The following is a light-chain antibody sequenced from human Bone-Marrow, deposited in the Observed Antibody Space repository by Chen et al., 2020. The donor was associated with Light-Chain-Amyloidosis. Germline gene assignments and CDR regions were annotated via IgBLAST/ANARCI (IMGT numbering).Light chain of an antibody. CDR3: SSYTITNTLV. CDR1: SSDVGGDNH. J-gene: IGLJ1*01. Sequence: QSALPQPASVSESPGQPLTISCTGTSSDVGGDNHVSWYQQHPDKAPKLMIYEVTNRPSWVPDRFSGYKSDNTASLTISGLQTEDEADYFCSSYTITNTLVFGSGTRVTVL. CDR2: EVT. V-gene: IGLV2-14*01.